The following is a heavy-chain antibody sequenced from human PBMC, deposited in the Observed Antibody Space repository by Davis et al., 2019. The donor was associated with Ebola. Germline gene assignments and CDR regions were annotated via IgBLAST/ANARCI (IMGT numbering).Heavy chain of an antibody. J-gene: IGHJ5*02. CDR1: GFTLRGYA. V-gene: IGHV3-33*01. D-gene: IGHD6-19*01. CDR2: IWYNGNNK. CDR3: ARDVGSAWRWFDP. Sequence: GESLKISCAASGFTLRGYAMHWVRQAPGKGLEWVAVIWYNGNNKYYADSAKGRFTISRDTSKNTVYLEMNNLRPEDTAVYYCARDVGSAWRWFDPWGQGTLVTVSS.